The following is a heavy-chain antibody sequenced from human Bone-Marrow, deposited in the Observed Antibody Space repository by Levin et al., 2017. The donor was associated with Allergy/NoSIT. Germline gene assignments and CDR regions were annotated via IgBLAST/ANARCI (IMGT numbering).Heavy chain of an antibody. CDR3: AKDRRVTTVTTQFYFDS. J-gene: IGHJ4*02. CDR2: ISSGSGRT. D-gene: IGHD4-17*01. V-gene: IGHV3-23*01. Sequence: GGSLRLSCAASGFPFSSYAMTWVRQAPGKGLEWISTISSGSGRTYYADSVKGRFTISRDNFNNTVWLQMNSLRAEDTAVYYCAKDRRVTTVTTQFYFDSWGRGTLLTVSS. CDR1: GFPFSSYA.